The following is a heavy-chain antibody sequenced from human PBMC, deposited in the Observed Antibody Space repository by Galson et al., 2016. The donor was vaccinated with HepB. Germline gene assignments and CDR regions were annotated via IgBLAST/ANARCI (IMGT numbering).Heavy chain of an antibody. Sequence: SLRLSCAASGFTFNDYWMHWVRQAPGRGLDWVSRINNDGSSSTYADSVKGRFTVSRDNAKNTLYLQMNSLRAEDTAIYYCARGGIFPFDFWGQGSLVTVSP. CDR1: GFTFNDYW. D-gene: IGHD3-3*01. CDR3: ARGGIFPFDF. V-gene: IGHV3-74*01. J-gene: IGHJ4*02. CDR2: INNDGSSS.